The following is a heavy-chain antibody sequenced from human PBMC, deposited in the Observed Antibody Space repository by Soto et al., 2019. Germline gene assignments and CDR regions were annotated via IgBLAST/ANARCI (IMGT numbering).Heavy chain of an antibody. CDR1: GFTFSSYG. V-gene: IGHV3-33*01. D-gene: IGHD4-17*01. Sequence: QVQLVASGGGVVQPGRSLRLSCAASGFTFSSYGMHWVRQAPGTGLEWVADIWYDGSSNYYADSVTGRFTISRDNSKNTLYLQMHSLSAEDTAVYYCSRDQGADYGDYEREYDFCFDYWGQGTLVTVSS. J-gene: IGHJ4*02. CDR2: IWYDGSSN. CDR3: SRDQGADYGDYEREYDFCFDY.